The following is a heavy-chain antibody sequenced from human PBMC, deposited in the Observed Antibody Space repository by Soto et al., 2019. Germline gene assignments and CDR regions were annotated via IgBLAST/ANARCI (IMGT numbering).Heavy chain of an antibody. CDR2: ISGSGGRT. J-gene: IGHJ5*02. D-gene: IGHD3-22*01. CDR3: YYYDSSASGENWFDP. CDR1: GFSFNIYA. V-gene: IGHV3-23*01. Sequence: EVRLLESGGGLVQPGGSLRLSCAASGFSFNIYAMSWVRQAPGKGLEWVSTISGSGGRTYYADSVKGRFTISRDNSKNTVDLQMNRLRAEDTAVYYCYYYDSSASGENWFDPWCQGTLVSVSS.